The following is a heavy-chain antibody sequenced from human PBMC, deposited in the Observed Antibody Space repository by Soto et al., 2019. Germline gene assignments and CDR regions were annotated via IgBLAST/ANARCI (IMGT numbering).Heavy chain of an antibody. J-gene: IGHJ4*02. CDR3: ARQGKCELRVDY. D-gene: IGHD3-10*01. V-gene: IGHV4-39*01. CDR2: IYYSGIT. CDR1: GCSISSSSYY. Sequence: QLQLQESGPGLVKPSETLSLTCTVSGCSISSSSYYWDWIRQPPGKGLEWIGNIYYSGITYYNPSLKSRVTISVDTSKKQLSLKLSSVSAADTAVYYCARQGKCELRVDYWGQGTLVTVSS.